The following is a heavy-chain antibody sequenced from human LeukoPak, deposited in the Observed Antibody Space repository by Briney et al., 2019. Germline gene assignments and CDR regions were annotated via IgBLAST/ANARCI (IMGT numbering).Heavy chain of an antibody. Sequence: GGSLRLSCAASGFTFSSYAMHWVRQAPGKGLEWVAVISYDGSNKYYADSVKGRFTISRDNSKNTLYLQMNSLRAEDTAVYYCASGGYLVLIDYWGQGTLVTVSS. V-gene: IGHV3-30-3*01. CDR3: ASGGYLVLIDY. D-gene: IGHD5-18*01. CDR1: GFTFSSYA. CDR2: ISYDGSNK. J-gene: IGHJ4*02.